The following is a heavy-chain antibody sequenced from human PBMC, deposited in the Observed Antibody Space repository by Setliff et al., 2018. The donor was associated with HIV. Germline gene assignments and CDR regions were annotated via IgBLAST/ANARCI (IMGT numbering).Heavy chain of an antibody. J-gene: IGHJ4*02. CDR1: GGSISSYY. CDR3: ARVEMGAFDY. D-gene: IGHD1-1*01. V-gene: IGHV4-59*01. Sequence: SETLSLTCTVSGGSISSYYWSWIRQPPGKGLEWIGYIYYSGSTNYNPSLKSRATISVDTSKNQFSLKLSSVTAADTAVYYCARVEMGAFDYWGQGTLVTVSS. CDR2: IYYSGST.